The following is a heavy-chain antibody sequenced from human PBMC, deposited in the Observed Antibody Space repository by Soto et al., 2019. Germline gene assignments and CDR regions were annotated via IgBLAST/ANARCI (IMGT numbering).Heavy chain of an antibody. CDR2: ISAYNGNT. CDR1: GYTFTSYG. J-gene: IGHJ6*02. D-gene: IGHD3-3*01. V-gene: IGHV1-18*04. CDR3: ARDPRKVLRFLEWSGTKPQYGMDV. Sequence: ASVKVSCKASGYTFTSYGISWVRQAPGQGLEWMGWISAYNGNTNYAQKLQGRVTMTTDTSTSTAYMELRSLRSDDTAVYYCARDPRKVLRFLEWSGTKPQYGMDVWGQGTTVTVSS.